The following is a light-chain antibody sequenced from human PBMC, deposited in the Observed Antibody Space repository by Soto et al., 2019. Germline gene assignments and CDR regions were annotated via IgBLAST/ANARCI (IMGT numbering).Light chain of an antibody. CDR1: QNIRDS. CDR2: AAS. Sequence: DIRMAQYPSPLLPPVGARIPITCRASQNIRDSLNWYQKKPGKAPKLLIYAASSLQSGVPSRFSGSGSGTDFTLTISSMQPEDFATYYCQQYNSYSFGPGTKVDIK. J-gene: IGKJ3*01. V-gene: IGKV1-39*01. CDR3: QQYNSYS.